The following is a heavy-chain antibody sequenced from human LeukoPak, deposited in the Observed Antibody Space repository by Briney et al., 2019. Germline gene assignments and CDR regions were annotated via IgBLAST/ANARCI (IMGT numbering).Heavy chain of an antibody. CDR3: AALLRYFDWRS. D-gene: IGHD3-9*01. V-gene: IGHV3-7*01. J-gene: IGHJ3*01. CDR1: TFTYSSFR. CDR2: IKEDGREK. Sequence: GGSLRLSCVTSTFTYSSFRMSCVRLAPGKGLEWVASIKEDGREKSYVDSVKGRFTISRDNSKNSLYLQMNSLRAEDTAVYYCAALLRYFDWRSWGQGTMVTVFS.